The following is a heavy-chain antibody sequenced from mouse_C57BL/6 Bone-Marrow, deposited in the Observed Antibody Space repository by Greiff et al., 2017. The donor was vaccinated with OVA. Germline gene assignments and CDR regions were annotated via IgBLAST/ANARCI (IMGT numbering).Heavy chain of an antibody. CDR3: ASLYGNYWYFDV. CDR1: GFSLTSYG. J-gene: IGHJ1*03. CDR2: IWSGGST. Sequence: VMLVESGPGLVAPSQSLSITCTVSGFSLTSYGVHWVRQSPGKGLEWLGVIWSGGSTDYNAAFISRLSISKDNSKSQVFFKMNSLQADDTAIYYCASLYGNYWYFDVWGTGTTVTVSS. D-gene: IGHD2-1*01. V-gene: IGHV2-2*01.